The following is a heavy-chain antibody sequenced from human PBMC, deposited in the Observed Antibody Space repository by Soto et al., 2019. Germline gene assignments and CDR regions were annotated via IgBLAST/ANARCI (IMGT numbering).Heavy chain of an antibody. D-gene: IGHD3-10*01. CDR3: ARRYGAFNFDY. V-gene: IGHV4-59*01. CDR1: GGSISSYY. CDR2: IFYSGST. J-gene: IGHJ4*02. Sequence: QVQLQESGPGLVKPSETLSLTCTVSGGSISSYYWSWIRQSPGKGLEWIGYIFYSGSTTYNPSLKSRVTISVDTSKNQFSLKLSSVTAADTAVYYCARRYGAFNFDYWGQGTLVTVSS.